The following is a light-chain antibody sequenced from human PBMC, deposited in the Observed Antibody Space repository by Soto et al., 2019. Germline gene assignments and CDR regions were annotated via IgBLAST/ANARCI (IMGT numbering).Light chain of an antibody. CDR2: EVT. CDR3: SSYAGSNTLV. J-gene: IGLJ1*01. CDR1: SSDGDIYNY. V-gene: IGLV2-8*01. Sequence: QYVVTQPPSASGSPGQSVTIACTGTSSDGDIYNYVSWYQQHPGKAPKLIIYEVTKRPSGVPDRSSGSKSGNTASLTVSGLQTEDEPEYYCSSYAGSNTLVFRTGTKVTVL.